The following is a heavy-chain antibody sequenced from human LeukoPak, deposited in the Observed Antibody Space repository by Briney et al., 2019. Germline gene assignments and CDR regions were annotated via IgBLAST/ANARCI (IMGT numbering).Heavy chain of an antibody. CDR2: IKQDGSEK. D-gene: IGHD3-10*01. V-gene: IGHV3-7*01. CDR3: ARASGSYFSNGEYFQY. Sequence: PGGSLRLSCAASGFTFSSYWMSWVRQAPGKGLEWVANIKQDGSEKNYVDSVKGRFTISRDNGKKSLYLQMNSLRDEDTAVYYCARASGSYFSNGEYFQYWGQGTLVTVSS. CDR1: GFTFSSYW. J-gene: IGHJ1*01.